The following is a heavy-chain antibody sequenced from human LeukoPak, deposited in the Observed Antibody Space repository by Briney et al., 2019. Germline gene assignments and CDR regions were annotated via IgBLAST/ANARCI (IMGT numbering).Heavy chain of an antibody. CDR3: ACEYYDYVWGSYRFDY. CDR2: INHSGST. J-gene: IGHJ4*02. Sequence: SETLSLTCTVSGYSISSGFYWGWIRQPPGKGLEWIGEINHSGSTNYNPSLKSRVTISVDTSKNQFSLKLSSVTAADTAVYYCACEYYDYVWGSYRFDYWGQGTLVTVSS. D-gene: IGHD3-16*02. CDR1: GYSISSGFY. V-gene: IGHV4-38-2*02.